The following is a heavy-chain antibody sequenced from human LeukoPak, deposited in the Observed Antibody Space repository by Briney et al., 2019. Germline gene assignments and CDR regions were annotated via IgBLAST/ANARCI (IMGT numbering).Heavy chain of an antibody. CDR2: IYYSGST. D-gene: IGHD3-22*01. CDR1: GGSMTNYY. CDR3: ARGRYFYDSSGYAY. J-gene: IGHJ4*02. V-gene: IGHV4-59*08. Sequence: SETLSLTCTVSGGSMTNYYWSWIRQPPGKGLEWIGYIYYSGSTNYNPSLKGRVTMSVDTSKKQFSLKLSSVAAADTAVYYCARGRYFYDSSGYAYWGQGTLVSVSS.